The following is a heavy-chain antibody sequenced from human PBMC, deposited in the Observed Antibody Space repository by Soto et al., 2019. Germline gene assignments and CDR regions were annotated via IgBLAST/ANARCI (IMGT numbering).Heavy chain of an antibody. CDR1: GYTFTSYG. Sequence: GASVKVSCKASGYTFTSYGISWVRQAPGQGLEWMGWISAYNGNTNYAQKLQGRVTMTTDTSTSTAYMELRSLRSDDTAVYYCARGLNAGYDFWSGYSPTLYGMDVWGQGTTVTV. V-gene: IGHV1-18*01. J-gene: IGHJ6*02. CDR3: ARGLNAGYDFWSGYSPTLYGMDV. CDR2: ISAYNGNT. D-gene: IGHD3-3*01.